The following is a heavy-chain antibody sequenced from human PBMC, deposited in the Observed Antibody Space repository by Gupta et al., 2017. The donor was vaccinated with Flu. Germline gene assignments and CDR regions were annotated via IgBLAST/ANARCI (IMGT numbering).Heavy chain of an antibody. CDR3: ARGTYSSSWSSNFDR. D-gene: IGHD6-13*01. Sequence: FWTWIRQSPGKGLEWIGEINRGGSATYNPALQGRVTISVDTNNKQFSLILMSVTAADTGVYYCARGTYSSSWSSNFDRWGLGPMVTVS. V-gene: IGHV4-34*13. CDR1: F. CDR2: INRGGSA. J-gene: IGHJ4*02.